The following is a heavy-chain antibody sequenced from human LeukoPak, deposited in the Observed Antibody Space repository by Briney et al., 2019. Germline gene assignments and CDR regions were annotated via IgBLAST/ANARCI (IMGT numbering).Heavy chain of an antibody. CDR3: ARWSSSGWNWVDY. CDR1: GFTFGSYW. CDR2: IKHDGSER. V-gene: IGHV3-7*03. D-gene: IGHD6-19*01. J-gene: IGHJ5*01. Sequence: GGSLRLSCAASGFTFGSYWMSWVRQAPGKGLEWAANIKHDGSERYYVASVKGRFTISRDNAKNSLYLQMNSLRAEDTAVYYCARWSSSGWNWVDYWGQGTLVTVSS.